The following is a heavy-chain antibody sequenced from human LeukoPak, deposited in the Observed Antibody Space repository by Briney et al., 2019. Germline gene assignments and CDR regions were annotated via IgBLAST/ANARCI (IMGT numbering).Heavy chain of an antibody. Sequence: SVTLSLTCAVYSDSFSGHYWSWLRQPPGKGLEWIGEITDGERTSYSPSLKSRATISVVPAQRQFSLELDSVTAADTAVYYCARALGYCSGGSCYWPYYYYGMDVWGQGTTVTVSS. CDR3: ARALGYCSGGSCYWPYYYYGMDV. J-gene: IGHJ6*02. D-gene: IGHD2-15*01. CDR1: SDSFSGHY. CDR2: ITDGERT. V-gene: IGHV4-34*01.